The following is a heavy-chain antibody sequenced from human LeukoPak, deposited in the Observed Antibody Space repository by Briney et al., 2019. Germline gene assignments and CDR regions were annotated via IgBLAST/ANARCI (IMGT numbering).Heavy chain of an antibody. CDR2: ISSDGTNK. Sequence: GGSLRLSCVASGFTFRGHAMHWVRQAPGKGLEWVIVISSDGTNKYYADSVKGRFTVSRDNSKNTLYLQMNSLRAEDTAVYYCARSRYYYDSSGYDPEYFQHWGQGTLVTVSS. CDR3: ARSRYYYDSSGYDPEYFQH. CDR1: GFTFRGHA. D-gene: IGHD3-22*01. V-gene: IGHV3-30-3*01. J-gene: IGHJ1*01.